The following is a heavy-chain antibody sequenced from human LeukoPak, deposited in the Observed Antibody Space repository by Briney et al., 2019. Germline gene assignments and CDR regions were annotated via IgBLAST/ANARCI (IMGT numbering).Heavy chain of an antibody. CDR1: GFTFSSYW. CDR2: INSDGSST. D-gene: IGHD5-18*01. V-gene: IGHV3-74*01. CDR3: AREVDTAMGIDAFDI. Sequence: GGSLRLSCAASGFTFSSYWMHWVRQAPGKGLVWVSRINSDGSSTSYADSVKGRFTISRDNAKNTLYLQMNSLRTEDTAVYYCAREVDTAMGIDAFDIWGQGTMVTVSS. J-gene: IGHJ3*02.